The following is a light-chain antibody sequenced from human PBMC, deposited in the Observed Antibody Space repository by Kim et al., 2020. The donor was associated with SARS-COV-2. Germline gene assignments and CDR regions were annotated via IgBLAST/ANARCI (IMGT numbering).Light chain of an antibody. CDR2: GKN. J-gene: IGLJ2*01. V-gene: IGLV3-19*01. Sequence: VALGQTVRITCQGDSLRSYYASWYQQKPGQAPILVIYGKNNRPSGIPDRFSGSASGNTASLTITGVQAEDEGDFYCNSRDSSGNHVVFGGGTQLTVL. CDR3: NSRDSSGNHVV. CDR1: SLRSYY.